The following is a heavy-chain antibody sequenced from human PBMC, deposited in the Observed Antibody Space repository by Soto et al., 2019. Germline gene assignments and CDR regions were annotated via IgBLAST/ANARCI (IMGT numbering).Heavy chain of an antibody. J-gene: IGHJ1*01. V-gene: IGHV1-2*02. D-gene: IGHD2-15*01. CDR1: GGTFSSYA. Sequence: ASVKVSCKASGGTFSSYAISWVRQAPGQGLEWMGWINPNSGGTNYAQKFQGRVTMTRDTSISTAYMELSRLRSDDTAVYYCARDQAVLGYCSGGSCYGDFQHWGQGTLVTV. CDR3: ARDQAVLGYCSGGSCYGDFQH. CDR2: INPNSGGT.